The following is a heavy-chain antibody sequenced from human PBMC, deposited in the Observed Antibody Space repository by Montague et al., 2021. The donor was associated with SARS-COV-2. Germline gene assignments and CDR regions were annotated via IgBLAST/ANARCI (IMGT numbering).Heavy chain of an antibody. Sequence: SETLSLTCTVSGGSMSGHYWAWVRQPPGKGLEWLAYIYYSGGINFNASLKSRVSMSVDTSKNQFSLKLTSVTAADTAVYYCARAVSVRRAVNWFDPWGQGTLVTVSS. D-gene: IGHD3-10*01. V-gene: IGHV4-59*11. CDR2: IYYSGGI. J-gene: IGHJ5*02. CDR1: GGSMSGHY. CDR3: ARAVSVRRAVNWFDP.